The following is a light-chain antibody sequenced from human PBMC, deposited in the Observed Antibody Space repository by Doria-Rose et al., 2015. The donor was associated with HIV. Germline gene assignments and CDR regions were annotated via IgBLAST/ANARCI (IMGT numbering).Light chain of an antibody. CDR2: GAS. J-gene: IGKJ1*01. Sequence: DIRLTQSPSFLSASVGVRVTITCRASQGISRYLAWYQQKPGKAPTLLIFGASTLQSGVPSRFSGSGSGTEFTLTISSLQPEDFATYYCQQFDSFPRTSGQGTKVELK. CDR1: QGISRY. V-gene: IGKV1-9*01. CDR3: QQFDSFPRT.